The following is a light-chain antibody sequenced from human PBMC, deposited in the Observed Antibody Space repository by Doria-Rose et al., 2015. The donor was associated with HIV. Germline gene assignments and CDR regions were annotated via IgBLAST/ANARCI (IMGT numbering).Light chain of an antibody. J-gene: IGKJ2*01. CDR3: QQYNSYSPYT. Sequence: TQSPSTLSASVGDRVTITCRAGQIIDTSLDWYQQKPGKAPNLLIYKASGLESGVPSRFSGSGSGREFTLTISSLQPDDFATYYCQQYNSYSPYTFGQGTKLEIK. V-gene: IGKV1-5*03. CDR1: QIIDTS. CDR2: KAS.